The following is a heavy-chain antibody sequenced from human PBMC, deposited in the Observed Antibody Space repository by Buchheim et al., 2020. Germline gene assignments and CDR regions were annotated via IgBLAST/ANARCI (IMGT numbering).Heavy chain of an antibody. J-gene: IGHJ3*01. Sequence: EVQLVESGGGLVQPGGSLRLSCAASGFTVSTNYMSWVRQAPGKGLEWVSVIYSAGTTYYADSVKGRFTISRDNSRNTVHLQMNSLRPEDTAVYYCATDVHSGSWPEAFDVWGQGT. V-gene: IGHV3-66*02. CDR3: ATDVHSGSWPEAFDV. D-gene: IGHD1-26*01. CDR1: GFTVSTNY. CDR2: IYSAGTT.